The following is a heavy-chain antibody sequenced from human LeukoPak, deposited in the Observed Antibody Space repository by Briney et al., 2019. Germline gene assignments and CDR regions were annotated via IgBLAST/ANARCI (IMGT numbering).Heavy chain of an antibody. V-gene: IGHV3-53*01. CDR2: IYSGGST. Sequence: GGSLRLSCAASGFTFSSYWMSWVRQAPGKGLEWVSVIYSGGSTYYADSVKGRFTISRDNSKNTLYLQMNSLRAEDTAVYYCARESSPLTPYDAFDIWGQGTMVTVSS. J-gene: IGHJ3*02. CDR3: ARESSPLTPYDAFDI. D-gene: IGHD1-26*01. CDR1: GFTFSSYW.